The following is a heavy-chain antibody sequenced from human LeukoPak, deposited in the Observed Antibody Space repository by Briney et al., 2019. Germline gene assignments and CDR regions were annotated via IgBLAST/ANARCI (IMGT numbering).Heavy chain of an antibody. J-gene: IGHJ6*03. CDR2: ISSRRVYI. CDR1: GFSISECS. V-gene: IGHV3-21*01. D-gene: IGHD2-21*01. Sequence: GGSLRLSCATSGFSISECSVNWVRQAPEKGLEWVSAISSRRVYIFYADSVKGRFTISRDDTKNSVTLQMNSLRAEDTAVYYCARGVVEQPPYYMDVWGEGTTVIVSS. CDR3: ARGVVEQPPYYMDV.